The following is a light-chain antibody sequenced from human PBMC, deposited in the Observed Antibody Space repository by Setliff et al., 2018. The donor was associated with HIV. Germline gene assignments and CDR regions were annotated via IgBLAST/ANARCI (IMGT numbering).Light chain of an antibody. Sequence: QSVLTQPPSVSAAPGQKVTISCSASTSYVASNSVDWYQHLPGTSPKLLIYDNNKRPSGIPDRFSGSKSGTSATLGITGLQTGDEADYYCGTWDSSPTGGYVFGTGTKV. CDR3: GTWDSSPTGGYV. CDR1: TSYVASNS. J-gene: IGLJ1*01. CDR2: DNN. V-gene: IGLV1-51*01.